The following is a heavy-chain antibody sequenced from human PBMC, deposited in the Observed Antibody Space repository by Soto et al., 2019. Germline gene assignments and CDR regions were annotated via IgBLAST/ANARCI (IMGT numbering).Heavy chain of an antibody. D-gene: IGHD3-22*01. J-gene: IGHJ4*02. V-gene: IGHV3-33*01. Sequence: QVQLVESGGGVVQPGRSLRLSCAASGFTFSSYGMHWVRQAPGKGLEWVAVIWYDGSNKYYADSVKGRFTISRDNSXNXLXXQMNSLRAEDTAVYYCARGRTYYYDSSGYYSHFDYWGQGTLVTVSS. CDR2: IWYDGSNK. CDR3: ARGRTYYYDSSGYYSHFDY. CDR1: GFTFSSYG.